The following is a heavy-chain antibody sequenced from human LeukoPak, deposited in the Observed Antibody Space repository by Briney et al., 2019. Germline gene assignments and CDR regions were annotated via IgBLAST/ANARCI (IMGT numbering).Heavy chain of an antibody. J-gene: IGHJ4*02. D-gene: IGHD3-22*01. V-gene: IGHV4-34*01. CDR3: ARGHDSSGYYPYFFDD. CDR1: GGSFSGYY. CDR2: INHSGST. Sequence: PSETLSLTCAVYGGSFSGYYWSWIRQPPGKGLEWIGEINHSGSTNYNPSLKSRVTISVDTSKNQFSLKLSSVTAADTAVYYCARGHDSSGYYPYFFDDWGQGTLVTVSS.